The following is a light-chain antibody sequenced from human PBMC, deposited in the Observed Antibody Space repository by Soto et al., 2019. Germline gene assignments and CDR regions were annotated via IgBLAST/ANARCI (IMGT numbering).Light chain of an antibody. Sequence: DIQLTQSPSFLSASVGDRVTITCRASQGISRYLAWYQQKPGKAPMLLIYAASILQSGDPSRFSGTGSGTEFTLTISSLQPEDFASEYCQHLDSSPFTFGPGAKVDIK. CDR2: AAS. CDR3: QHLDSSPFT. J-gene: IGKJ3*01. V-gene: IGKV1-9*01. CDR1: QGISRY.